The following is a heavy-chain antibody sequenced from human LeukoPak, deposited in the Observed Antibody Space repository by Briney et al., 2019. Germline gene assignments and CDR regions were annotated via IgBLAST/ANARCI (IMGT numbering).Heavy chain of an antibody. Sequence: SETLSLTCTVSGGSISSSCYYWGWIRQPPGKGLEWIGSIYYSGSTYYNPSLKSRVTISVDTSKNQFSLKLSSVTAADTAVYYCARGGYDILTGSDYWGQGTLVTVSS. CDR2: IYYSGST. V-gene: IGHV4-39*07. J-gene: IGHJ4*02. CDR3: ARGGYDILTGSDY. D-gene: IGHD3-9*01. CDR1: GGSISSSCYY.